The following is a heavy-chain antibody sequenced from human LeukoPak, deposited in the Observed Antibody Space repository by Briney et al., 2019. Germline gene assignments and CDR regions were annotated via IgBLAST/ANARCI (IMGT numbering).Heavy chain of an antibody. D-gene: IGHD5-24*01. CDR2: IYHSGST. J-gene: IGHJ4*02. CDR3: ASRWLQFDY. Sequence: GSLRFSCAASGFTVSSNYMSWVRRAPGKGLEWIGEIYHSGSTNYNPSLKSRVTISVDKSKNQFSLKLSSVTAADTAVYYCASRWLQFDYWGQGTLVTVSS. CDR1: GFTVSSNY. V-gene: IGHV4-4*02.